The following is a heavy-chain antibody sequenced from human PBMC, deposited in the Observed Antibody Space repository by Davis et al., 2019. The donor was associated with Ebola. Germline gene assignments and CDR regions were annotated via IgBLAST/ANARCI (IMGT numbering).Heavy chain of an antibody. CDR1: GFTFSTSA. CDR3: AIRPDYFDH. V-gene: IGHV3-23*01. Sequence: GESLKISCAASGFTFSTSAMSWVRQAPGKGLEWVSTISGSGGASYYADSVKGRFTISRDNSENTLYLQMNSLRAEDTAVYFCAIRPDYFDHWGQGTLVTVSS. D-gene: IGHD6-6*01. J-gene: IGHJ4*02. CDR2: ISGSGGAS.